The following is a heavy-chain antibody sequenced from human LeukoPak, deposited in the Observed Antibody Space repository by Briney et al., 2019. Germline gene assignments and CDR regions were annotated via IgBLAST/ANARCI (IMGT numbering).Heavy chain of an antibody. CDR2: ISIAGDT. Sequence: GGSLRLSCAASGFTISGYDMHWVRQPIGKGLEWVSGISIAGDTNYPGSVKGWFTISREEAKNSLYLQLNSLRDEDTAIYYCARGRHFRGPTGTFFDYWGQGILVTVSS. CDR1: GFTISGYD. J-gene: IGHJ4*02. CDR3: ARGRHFRGPTGTFFDY. V-gene: IGHV3-13*01. D-gene: IGHD1-14*01.